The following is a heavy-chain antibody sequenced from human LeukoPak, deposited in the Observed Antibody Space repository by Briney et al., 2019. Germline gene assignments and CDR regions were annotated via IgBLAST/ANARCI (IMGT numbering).Heavy chain of an antibody. Sequence: PSETLSLTCTVSGGSISSSSFSWSWIRQPPGKGLQWMAYLSHSGSANYNPSLKSRVTISLDTSKNQLSLRLNSVTAADTAVYYCARHVNYSLGPDGFDIWGQGTMVTVSS. J-gene: IGHJ3*02. D-gene: IGHD4-11*01. V-gene: IGHV4-61*05. CDR1: GGSISSSSFS. CDR3: ARHVNYSLGPDGFDI. CDR2: LSHSGSA.